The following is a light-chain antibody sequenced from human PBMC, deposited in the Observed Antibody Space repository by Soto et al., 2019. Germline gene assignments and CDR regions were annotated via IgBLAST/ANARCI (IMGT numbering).Light chain of an antibody. J-gene: IGKJ3*01. V-gene: IGKV1-39*01. CDR1: QNISIY. CDR3: QQSYITPFT. CDR2: AAS. Sequence: DIQMTQSPSSLSASVGDRVTITCRASQNISIYLNWYQQKPGKAPKVLIYAASSLQSGVPSRFSGSGSGTDFTLTISSLQPEDVATYHCQQSYITPFTFGPGTKVDFK.